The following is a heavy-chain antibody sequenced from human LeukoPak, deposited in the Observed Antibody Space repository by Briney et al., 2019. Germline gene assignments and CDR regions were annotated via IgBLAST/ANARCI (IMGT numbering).Heavy chain of an antibody. V-gene: IGHV3-23*01. D-gene: IGHD3-22*01. CDR3: AKWAYYDSSGYYREVDY. CDR1: GFTFSSYA. CDR2: ISGSGGST. J-gene: IGHJ4*02. Sequence: GGSLRLSCAASGFTFSSYAMSWVRQAPGKGLEWVSAISGSGGSTYYADSVKGRFTISRDNSKNTLYLQMNSLRAEDTAVYYCAKWAYYDSSGYYREVDYWGQGTLVTVSS.